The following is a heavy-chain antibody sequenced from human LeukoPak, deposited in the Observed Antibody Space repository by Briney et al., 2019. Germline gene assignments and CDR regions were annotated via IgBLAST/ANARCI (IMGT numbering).Heavy chain of an antibody. CDR3: ARVQSRLSWFDP. CDR1: GGSISSNSYY. Sequence: SETLSLTCAVSGGSISSNSYYWGWIRQPPGKGLEWIGSIYYSGSTYYNPSLKSRVTISVDTSKNQFSLKLSSVTAADTAVRYCARVQSRLSWFDPWGQGTLVTVSS. CDR2: IYYSGST. V-gene: IGHV4-39*07. J-gene: IGHJ5*02.